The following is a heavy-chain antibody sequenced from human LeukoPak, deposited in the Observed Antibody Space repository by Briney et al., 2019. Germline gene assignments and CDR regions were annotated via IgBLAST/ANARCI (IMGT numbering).Heavy chain of an antibody. D-gene: IGHD1-7*01. CDR3: ARDNWNYGGSFYYYMDV. Sequence: PSETLSLTCTVSGGSISSYYWSWIRQPPGKGLEWIGYIYYSGSTNYNPSLKSRVTISVDTSKNQFSLKLSSVTAADTAVYYCARDNWNYGGSFYYYMDVWGKGTTVTVSS. J-gene: IGHJ6*03. CDR1: GGSISSYY. CDR2: IYYSGST. V-gene: IGHV4-59*01.